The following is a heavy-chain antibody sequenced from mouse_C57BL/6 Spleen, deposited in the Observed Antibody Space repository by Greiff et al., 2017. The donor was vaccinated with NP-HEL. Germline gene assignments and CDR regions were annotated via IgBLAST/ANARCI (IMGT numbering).Heavy chain of an antibody. V-gene: IGHV3-6*01. D-gene: IGHD1-1*01. J-gene: IGHJ2*01. Sequence: EVQLQESGPGLVKPSQSLSLTCSVTGYSITSGYYWNWIRQFPGNKLEWMGYISYDGSNNYNPSLKNRISITRDTSKNQFFLKLNSVTTEDTATYYCVLLRYQSGFDYWGQGTTLTVSS. CDR2: ISYDGSN. CDR3: VLLRYQSGFDY. CDR1: GYSITSGYY.